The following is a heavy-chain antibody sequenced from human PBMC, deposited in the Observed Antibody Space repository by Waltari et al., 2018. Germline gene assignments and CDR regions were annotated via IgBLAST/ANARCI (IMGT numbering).Heavy chain of an antibody. Sequence: QVQLVQSGAEVKKPGSSVKVSCKASGGTFSSYAISWVRQAPGQGLEWMGRIIPIFGTANYAQKFQGRVTITADKSTSTAYMELSSLRSEDTAVYYCAREGEYCSSTSCFRWFDPWGQGTLVTVSS. J-gene: IGHJ5*02. CDR3: AREGEYCSSTSCFRWFDP. CDR2: IIPIFGTA. D-gene: IGHD2-2*01. CDR1: GGTFSSYA. V-gene: IGHV1-69*08.